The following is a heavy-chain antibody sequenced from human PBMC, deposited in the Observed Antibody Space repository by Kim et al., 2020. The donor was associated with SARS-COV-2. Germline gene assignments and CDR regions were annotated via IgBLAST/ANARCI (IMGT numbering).Heavy chain of an antibody. CDR1: GGSISSGGYY. J-gene: IGHJ3*02. D-gene: IGHD3-3*01. CDR3: ASAGATIFGVVSAFDI. V-gene: IGHV4-31*03. Sequence: SETLSLTCTVSGGSISSGGYYWSWIRQHPGKGLEWIGYIYYSGSTYYNPSLKSRVTISVDTAKNQFYLKLSSVTAADTAVYYCASAGATIFGVVSAFDIWGQGTMVTVSS. CDR2: IYYSGST.